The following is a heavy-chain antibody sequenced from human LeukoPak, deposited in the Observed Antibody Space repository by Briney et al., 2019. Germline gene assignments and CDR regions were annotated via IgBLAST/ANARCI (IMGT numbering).Heavy chain of an antibody. Sequence: PSETLSLTCAVYGGSFSGYYWSWIRQPPGKGLEWIGEINHSGSTNYNPSLKSRVTISVDTSKNQFSLKLSSVTAADTAVYYCARGHTYYYYSSGPDYWGQGTLVTVSS. CDR1: GGSFSGYY. CDR3: ARGHTYYYYSSGPDY. V-gene: IGHV4-34*01. D-gene: IGHD3-22*01. J-gene: IGHJ4*02. CDR2: INHSGST.